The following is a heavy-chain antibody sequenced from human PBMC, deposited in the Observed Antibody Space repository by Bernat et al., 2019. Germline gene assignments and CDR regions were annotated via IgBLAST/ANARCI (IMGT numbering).Heavy chain of an antibody. V-gene: IGHV3-66*01. Sequence: EVQLVESGGGLVQPGGSLRLSCAASGFTVSSNDMAWVRQAPGKGLEWVSVIYSGGSTYYADSVKGRFTISRDNSKNTLYLQMNSLRAEDTAVYYCARSDGTVSFDAFDIWGQGTMVTVSS. J-gene: IGHJ3*02. CDR1: GFTVSSND. CDR2: IYSGGST. CDR3: ARSDGTVSFDAFDI. D-gene: IGHD4-11*01.